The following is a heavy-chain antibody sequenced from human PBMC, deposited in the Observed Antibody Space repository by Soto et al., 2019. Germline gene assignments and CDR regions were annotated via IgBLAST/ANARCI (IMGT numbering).Heavy chain of an antibody. CDR3: AKVGVVRGVRRDCFDP. CDR1: GFTFDDYA. J-gene: IGHJ5*02. V-gene: IGHV3-9*01. Sequence: EVQLVESGGGLVQPGRSLRLSCAASGFTFDDYAMHWVRQAPGKGLEWVSGINWNSGSIGYADSVKGRFTISRDNAKNSLYLQMNSQRAEDTALYYCAKVGVVRGVRRDCFDPWGQGTLVTVSS. CDR2: INWNSGSI. D-gene: IGHD3-10*01.